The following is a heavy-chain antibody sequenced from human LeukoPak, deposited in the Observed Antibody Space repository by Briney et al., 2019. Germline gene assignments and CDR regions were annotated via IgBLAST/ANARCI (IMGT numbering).Heavy chain of an antibody. CDR2: IYYSGST. D-gene: IGHD3-22*01. J-gene: IGHJ5*02. CDR3: ARHYPPYDSPPGWFDP. CDR1: GGSISSSSSY. Sequence: PSETLSLTCTVSGGSISSSSSYWGWIRQPPGKGLEWIGSIYYSGSTYYNPSLKSRVTISVDTSKNKCSLKLSSVTAADTAVYYCARHYPPYDSPPGWFDPWGQGTLVTVSS. V-gene: IGHV4-39*01.